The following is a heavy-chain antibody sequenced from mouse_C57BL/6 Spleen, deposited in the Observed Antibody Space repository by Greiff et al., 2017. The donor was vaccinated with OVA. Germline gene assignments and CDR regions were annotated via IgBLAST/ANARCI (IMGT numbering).Heavy chain of an antibody. CDR3: ARDLLSGNYGYFDY. Sequence: EVQLQPSGPGLVKPSQSLSLTCSVTGYSITSGYYWNWIRQFPGNKLEWMGYISYDGSNNYNPSLKNRISITRDTSKNQFFLKLNSVTTEDTATYYCARDLLSGNYGYFDYWGQGTTLTVSS. CDR2: ISYDGSN. D-gene: IGHD2-1*01. CDR1: GYSITSGYY. V-gene: IGHV3-6*01. J-gene: IGHJ2*01.